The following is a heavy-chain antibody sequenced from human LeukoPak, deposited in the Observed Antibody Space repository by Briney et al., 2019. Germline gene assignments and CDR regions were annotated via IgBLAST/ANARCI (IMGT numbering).Heavy chain of an antibody. J-gene: IGHJ2*01. CDR3: AKDGAYCGGDCFPPQNWYFDL. V-gene: IGHV3-9*01. CDR1: GFTFSSYW. CDR2: ISWNSGSI. D-gene: IGHD2-21*02. Sequence: PGGSLRLSCAASGFTFSSYWMHWVRQVPGKGLEWVSGISWNSGSIGYADSVKGRFTISRDNAKNSLYLQMNSLRAEDTALYYCAKDGAYCGGDCFPPQNWYFDLWGRGTLVTVSS.